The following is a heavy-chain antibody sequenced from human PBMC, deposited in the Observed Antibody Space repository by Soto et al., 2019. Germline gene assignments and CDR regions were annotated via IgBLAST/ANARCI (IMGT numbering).Heavy chain of an antibody. Sequence: QVQLVQSGDEVRKPGSSVKVSCKASGYIFVNYGIAWVRQAPGQGLEWMAWIIPYSGNTHYASKVQGRLTMTTETSTSTAYRDLGSLTSHDTAVYYCAMVDNYVTPTPQDVWGQGTTVTVSS. V-gene: IGHV1-18*01. CDR3: AMVDNYVTPTPQDV. D-gene: IGHD3-16*01. CDR2: IIPYSGNT. J-gene: IGHJ6*02. CDR1: GYIFVNYG.